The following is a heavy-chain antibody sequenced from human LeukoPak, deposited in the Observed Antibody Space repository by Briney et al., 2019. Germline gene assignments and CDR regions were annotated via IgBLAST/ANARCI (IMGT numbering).Heavy chain of an antibody. CDR3: ARDQDWFRDGGYFQH. Sequence: ASVKVSCKASGGTFSSYAISWVRQAPGQGLEWIGGIIPIFGTANYAQKFQGRVTITADESTSTAYMELSSLRSEDTAVYYCARDQDWFRDGGYFQHWGQGTLVTVSS. CDR1: GGTFSSYA. D-gene: IGHD3-9*01. CDR2: IIPIFGTA. J-gene: IGHJ1*01. V-gene: IGHV1-69*13.